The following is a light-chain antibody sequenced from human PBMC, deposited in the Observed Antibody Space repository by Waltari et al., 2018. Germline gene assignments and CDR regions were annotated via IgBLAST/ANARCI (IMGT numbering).Light chain of an antibody. CDR1: QDIRKY. V-gene: IGKV1-33*01. Sequence: DIQMTQSPSSLSASVGDRVTITCQASQDIRKYLNWYQQKIVKAPKLLIYYASTLETEVPSSFSGSGSGTDFTFTISSLQPEDIATYFCQQYDKFPLTFGGGTKLEIK. CDR3: QQYDKFPLT. CDR2: YAS. J-gene: IGKJ4*01.